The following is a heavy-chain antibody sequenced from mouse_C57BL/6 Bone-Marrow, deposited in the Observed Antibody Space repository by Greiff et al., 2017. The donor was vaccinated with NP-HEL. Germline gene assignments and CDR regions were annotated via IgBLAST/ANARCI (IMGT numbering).Heavy chain of an antibody. D-gene: IGHD2-2*01. V-gene: IGHV3-6*01. CDR3: ARGLRREDAMDY. J-gene: IGHJ4*01. CDR2: ISYDGSN. Sequence: EVQRVESGPGLVKPSQSLSLTCSVTGYSITSGYYWNWIRQFPGNKLEWMGYISYDGSNNYNPSLKNRISITRDTSKNQFFLKLNSVTTEDTATYYCARGLRREDAMDYWGQGTSVTVSS. CDR1: GYSITSGYY.